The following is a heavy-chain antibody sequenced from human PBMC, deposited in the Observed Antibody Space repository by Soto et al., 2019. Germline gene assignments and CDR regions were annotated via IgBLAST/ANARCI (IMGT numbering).Heavy chain of an antibody. D-gene: IGHD6-13*01. CDR1: GFTFSSYS. J-gene: IGHJ6*03. Sequence: EVQLVESGGGLVQPGGSLRLSCAASGFTFSSYSMNWVRQAPGKGLEWVSYISSSSSTIYYADSVKGRFTISRDNAKNSLYLQMNSLRAEDTAVYYCARSEAAANELVPYYYYMDVWGKGTTVTVSS. CDR2: ISSSSSTI. CDR3: ARSEAAANELVPYYYYMDV. V-gene: IGHV3-48*01.